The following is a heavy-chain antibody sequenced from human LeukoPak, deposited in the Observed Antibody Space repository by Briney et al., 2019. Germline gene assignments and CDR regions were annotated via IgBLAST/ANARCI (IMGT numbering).Heavy chain of an antibody. CDR1: GGSFSGYY. V-gene: IGHV4-59*01. D-gene: IGHD3-22*01. CDR3: ARATWLPVGLYYYDSSGYYYYFDY. J-gene: IGHJ4*02. CDR2: IYYSGST. Sequence: SETLSLTCAVYGGSFSGYYWSWIRQPPGKGLEWIGYIYYSGSTNYNPSLKSRVTISVDTSKNQFSLKLSSVTAADTAVYYCARATWLPVGLYYYDSSGYYYYFDYWGQGTLVTVSS.